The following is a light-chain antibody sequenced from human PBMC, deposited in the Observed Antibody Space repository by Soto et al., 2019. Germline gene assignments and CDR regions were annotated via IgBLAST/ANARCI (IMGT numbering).Light chain of an antibody. CDR1: SSNIGAGHD. Sequence: QSVLTQPPSVSGAPGQRVTISCTGSSSNIGAGHDVHWYQHLPGTAPRLLIYDNNNRPSGVPDRFSGSKSGTSASLAITGLQADDEADYYCQSYDSSRGDVVFGTGTTLTVL. CDR2: DNN. V-gene: IGLV1-40*01. CDR3: QSYDSSRGDVV. J-gene: IGLJ1*01.